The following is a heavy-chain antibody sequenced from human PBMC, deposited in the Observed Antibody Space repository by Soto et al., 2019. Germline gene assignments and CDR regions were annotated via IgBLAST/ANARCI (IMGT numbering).Heavy chain of an antibody. Sequence: ASVKVSCKASGYTFTGYYMHWVRQAPGQGLEWMGWINPNSGGTNYAQKFQGRVTMTRDTSISTAYMELSRLRSDDTAVYYCARDDAYYYESCLKHWGQGTMVTVYS. CDR1: GYTFTGYY. J-gene: IGHJ1*01. V-gene: IGHV1-2*02. D-gene: IGHD3-22*01. CDR2: INPNSGGT. CDR3: ARDDAYYYESCLKH.